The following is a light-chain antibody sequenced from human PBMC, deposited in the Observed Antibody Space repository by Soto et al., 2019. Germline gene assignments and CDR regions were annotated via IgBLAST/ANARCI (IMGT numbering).Light chain of an antibody. CDR1: QTVTGDS. J-gene: IGKJ1*01. V-gene: IGKV3-20*01. CDR2: SAS. Sequence: EIVLTQSPGTLSLSPGDSCTLCCRSSQTVTGDSLAWDPQNPGQAPRLPIHSASSRATGIPDRFSASGTGTDFTLTISRLEPEDSAVYYCQQYSASPRTFGQGTKVDI. CDR3: QQYSASPRT.